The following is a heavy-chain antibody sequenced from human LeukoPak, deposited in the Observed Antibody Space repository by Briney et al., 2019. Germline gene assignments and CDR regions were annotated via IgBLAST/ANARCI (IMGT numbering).Heavy chain of an antibody. D-gene: IGHD2-15*01. Sequence: GGSLRLSCAASGFTFSGYAMHWVRQAPGKGLEWVAVISYDGSNKYYADSVKGRFTISRDNSKNTLYLQMNSLRAEDTAVYYCARVGNCSGGSCYFDYWGQGTLVTVSS. V-gene: IGHV3-30-3*01. J-gene: IGHJ4*02. CDR2: ISYDGSNK. CDR1: GFTFSGYA. CDR3: ARVGNCSGGSCYFDY.